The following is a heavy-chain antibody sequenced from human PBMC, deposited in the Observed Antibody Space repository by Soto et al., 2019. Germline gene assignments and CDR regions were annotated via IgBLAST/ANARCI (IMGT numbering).Heavy chain of an antibody. CDR2: INHSGST. V-gene: IGHV4-34*01. J-gene: IGHJ5*02. CDR3: ARGRSVYDFWSGYLYWFDP. D-gene: IGHD3-3*01. CDR1: GGSLSGYY. Sequence: SETLSLTCAVYGGSLSGYYWSWIRQPPGKGLEWIGEINHSGSTNYNPSLKSRVTISGDTSKNQFSLKLSSVTAADTAVYYCARGRSVYDFWSGYLYWFDPWGQGTLVTVSS.